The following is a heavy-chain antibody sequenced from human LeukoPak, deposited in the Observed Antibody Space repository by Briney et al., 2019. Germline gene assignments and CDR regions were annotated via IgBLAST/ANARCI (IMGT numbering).Heavy chain of an antibody. CDR1: GFTFSSYA. CDR3: ARDHRGVGDYFDY. CDR2: ISGSGGST. J-gene: IGHJ4*02. V-gene: IGHV3-23*01. D-gene: IGHD3-10*01. Sequence: GGSLRLSCAASGFTFSSYAMSWVRQAPGKGLEWVSAISGSGGSTYYADSVKGRFTISRDNSKNTLYLQMNSLRAEDTAVYYCARDHRGVGDYFDYWGQGTLVTVSS.